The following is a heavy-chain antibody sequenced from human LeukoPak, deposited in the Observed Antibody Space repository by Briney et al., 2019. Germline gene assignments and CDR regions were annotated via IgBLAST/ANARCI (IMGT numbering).Heavy chain of an antibody. J-gene: IGHJ4*02. V-gene: IGHV4-38-2*02. CDR1: GYSISSGYY. Sequence: SETLSLTCTVSGYSISSGYYWGWIRQPPERGLEWIGSMYHTGSTYYNPSLKSRVTISVDTSKNQFYLKLSSVTAADTAVYYCARIGSRYGGDLDYWGQGTLVTVSS. D-gene: IGHD4-23*01. CDR2: MYHTGST. CDR3: ARIGSRYGGDLDY.